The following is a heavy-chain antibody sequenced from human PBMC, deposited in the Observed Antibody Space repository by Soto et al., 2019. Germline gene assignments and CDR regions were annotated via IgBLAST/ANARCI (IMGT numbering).Heavy chain of an antibody. D-gene: IGHD6-19*01. CDR3: ARLAHENFIAVAGTNYYYYGMDV. J-gene: IGHJ6*02. V-gene: IGHV5-51*01. CDR2: IYPGDSDT. Sequence: PGESLKISCKGSGYSFTSYWIGWVRQMPGKGLEWMGIIYPGDSDTRYSPSFQGQVTISADKSISTAYLQWSSLKASDTAMYYCARLAHENFIAVAGTNYYYYGMDVWGQGTTVTVSS. CDR1: GYSFTSYW.